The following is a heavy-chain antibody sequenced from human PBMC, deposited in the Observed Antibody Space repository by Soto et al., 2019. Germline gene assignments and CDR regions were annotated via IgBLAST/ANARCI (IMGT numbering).Heavy chain of an antibody. CDR1: GGSFSAYD. CDR3: ARDKITGLFDY. J-gene: IGHJ4*02. D-gene: IGHD2-8*02. Sequence: QVQLQQWGAGLLKPSETLSLTCAVYGGSFSAYDWTWIRQPPGTGLEWIGEINHSGSTNYNPSLKSRVPISVDTSKNPFSLKLTSVTAADTAVYYCARDKITGLFDYWGQGTLVTVSS. CDR2: INHSGST. V-gene: IGHV4-34*01.